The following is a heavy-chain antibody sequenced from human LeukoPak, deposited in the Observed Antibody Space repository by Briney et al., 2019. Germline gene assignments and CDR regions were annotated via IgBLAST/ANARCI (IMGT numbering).Heavy chain of an antibody. CDR1: GFTFSSYA. V-gene: IGHV3-23*01. CDR2: ITGSGGST. Sequence: GGSLRLSCAASGFTFSSYAMSWVRQAPGKGLEWVSAITGSGGSTNYADSVKGRFTISRDNSKNTLYLQMNSLRAEDTAVYYCARATFYSSGWYSGSVDVWGQGTTVTVSS. D-gene: IGHD6-13*01. CDR3: ARATFYSSGWYSGSVDV. J-gene: IGHJ6*02.